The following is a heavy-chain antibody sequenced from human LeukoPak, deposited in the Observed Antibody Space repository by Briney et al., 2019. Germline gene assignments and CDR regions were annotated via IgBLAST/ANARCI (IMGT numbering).Heavy chain of an antibody. J-gene: IGHJ4*02. CDR2: IYHGGSI. CDR1: GDSITSDTW. D-gene: IGHD2-2*01. V-gene: IGHV4-4*02. CDR3: ARLHCSSTSCYRLWALNYFSY. Sequence: SETLSLTCAVSGDSITSDTWWSWVRQPPGKGLEWIGEIYHGGSINYNPSLKSRVTISVDKSRNQFSLKLSSVTAADTAVYYCARLHCSSTSCYRLWALNYFSYWGQGTLVTVSS.